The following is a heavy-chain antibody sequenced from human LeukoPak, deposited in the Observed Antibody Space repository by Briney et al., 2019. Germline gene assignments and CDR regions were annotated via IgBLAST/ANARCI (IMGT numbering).Heavy chain of an antibody. D-gene: IGHD4-11*01. V-gene: IGHV1-2*06. CDR1: GYTFTGYS. Sequence: ASVKVSSKASGYTFTGYSIHWVRQAPGQGLEWMGRINPNSDNTYYAEKFQGRVTMTTDTSISTAYMDLSRLTSDDTAVYYCARDGSNWSAFDSWGQGTLVAVSS. J-gene: IGHJ4*02. CDR2: INPNSDNT. CDR3: ARDGSNWSAFDS.